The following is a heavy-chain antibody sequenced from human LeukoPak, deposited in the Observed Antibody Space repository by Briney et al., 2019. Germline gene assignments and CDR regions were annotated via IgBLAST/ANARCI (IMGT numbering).Heavy chain of an antibody. CDR2: IYYSGST. D-gene: IGHD5-18*01. CDR1: GGSISSYY. Sequence: SETLSLTCTVSGGSISSYYWSWVRQPPGKGLGWIGYIYYSGSTNYNPSLKSRVTISVDTSKNQFSLKLSSVTAADTAVYYCARATATSRPKEIDYWGQGTLVTVSS. J-gene: IGHJ4*02. V-gene: IGHV4-59*01. CDR3: ARATATSRPKEIDY.